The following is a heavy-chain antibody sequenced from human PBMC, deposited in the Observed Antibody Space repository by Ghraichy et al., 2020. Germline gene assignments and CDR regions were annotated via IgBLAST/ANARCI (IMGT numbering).Heavy chain of an antibody. V-gene: IGHV3-7*01. CDR1: GFTFNKNW. Sequence: ETLSLTCAASGFTFNKNWISWVRQAPGKGLVWVANINDDGSEKNYADSVKGRFTVSRDNARNLLYLQINSLRGEDTAVYYCARDVFGGYFDYWGQGTLVTVSS. CDR2: INDDGSEK. J-gene: IGHJ4*02. CDR3: ARDVFGGYFDY. D-gene: IGHD3-16*01.